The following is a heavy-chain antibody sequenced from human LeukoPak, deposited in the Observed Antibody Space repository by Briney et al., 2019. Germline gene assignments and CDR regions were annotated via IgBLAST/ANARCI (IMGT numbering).Heavy chain of an antibody. D-gene: IGHD5-18*01. CDR1: GYSFTSYW. CDR2: IYPGDSDT. J-gene: IGHJ6*02. Sequence: GESLKISCKGSGYSFTSYWIGWVRQMPGKGLEWMGIIYPGDSDTRYSPSFQGQVTISADKSISTAYLQWSSLKASYTAMYYCARHNVDTAMVYGMDVWGQGTTVTVSS. V-gene: IGHV5-51*01. CDR3: ARHNVDTAMVYGMDV.